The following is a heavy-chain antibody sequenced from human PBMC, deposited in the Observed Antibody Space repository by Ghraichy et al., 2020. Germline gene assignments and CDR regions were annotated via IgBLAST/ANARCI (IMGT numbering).Heavy chain of an antibody. CDR3: TREVDRITMVQGVRGNIYGMDV. J-gene: IGHJ6*02. D-gene: IGHD3-10*01. CDR1: GFTFGDYA. CDR2: IRSKAYGGTT. V-gene: IGHV3-49*04. Sequence: GGSLRLSCTASGFTFGDYAMSWVRQAPGKGLEWVGFIRSKAYGGTTEYAASVKGRFTISRDDSKSIAYLQMNSLKTEDTAVYYCTREVDRITMVQGVRGNIYGMDVWGQGTTVTVSS.